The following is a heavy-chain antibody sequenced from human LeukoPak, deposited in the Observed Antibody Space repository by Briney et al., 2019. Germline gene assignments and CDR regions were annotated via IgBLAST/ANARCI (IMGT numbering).Heavy chain of an antibody. CDR1: GYTFTGYY. D-gene: IGHD6-19*01. CDR2: INPNSGDT. Sequence: GASLKVSCKASGYTFTGYYMHWVRQAPGQGLEWMGCINPNSGDTNYAQKFQGRVTMTRDTSISTAYMELSRLRSDDTAVYYCARVSVAGTPDRDYFDHWGQGTLVTVSS. J-gene: IGHJ4*02. CDR3: ARVSVAGTPDRDYFDH. V-gene: IGHV1-2*02.